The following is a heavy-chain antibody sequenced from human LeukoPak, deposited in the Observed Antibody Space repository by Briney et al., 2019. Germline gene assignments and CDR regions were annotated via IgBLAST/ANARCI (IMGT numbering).Heavy chain of an antibody. CDR3: ARAGDIVVVVNY. J-gene: IGHJ4*02. V-gene: IGHV1-2*02. D-gene: IGHD2-15*01. CDR2: INPNSGGT. Sequence: ASVKVSCKASGYTFTGYYMHWVRQAPGQGLEWVGWINPNSGGTSYAQKFQGRVTMTRDTSISTAYMELSRLRSDDTAVYYCARAGDIVVVVNYWGQGTLVTVSS. CDR1: GYTFTGYY.